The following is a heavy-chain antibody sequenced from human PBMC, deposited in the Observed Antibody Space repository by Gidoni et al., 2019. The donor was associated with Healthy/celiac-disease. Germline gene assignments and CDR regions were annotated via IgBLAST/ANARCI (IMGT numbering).Heavy chain of an antibody. J-gene: IGHJ4*02. CDR3: ASPSIAVADLGGFHY. CDR1: GFTFSSYS. Sequence: EVQLVESGGGLVKPGGSLRLSCAASGFTFSSYSMNWVRQATGKGLEWVSSISSSSSYIYYADSVKGRFTISRDNAKNSLYLQMNSLRAEDTAVYYCASPSIAVADLGGFHYWGQGTLVTVSS. V-gene: IGHV3-21*01. CDR2: ISSSSSYI. D-gene: IGHD6-19*01.